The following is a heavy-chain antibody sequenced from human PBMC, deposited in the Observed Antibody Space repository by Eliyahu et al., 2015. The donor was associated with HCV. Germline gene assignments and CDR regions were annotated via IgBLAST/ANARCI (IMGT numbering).Heavy chain of an antibody. J-gene: IGHJ4*02. Sequence: QVQLQQWGAGLLKPSETLSLTCAVYGGSFSGYYWSWIRQPPGKGLEWIGEINHSGSTNYNPSLKSRVTISVDTSKNQFSLKLSSVTAADTAVYYCARGRDGYNHDYWGQGTLVTVSS. V-gene: IGHV4-34*01. D-gene: IGHD5-24*01. CDR1: GGSFSGYY. CDR2: INHSGST. CDR3: ARGRDGYNHDY.